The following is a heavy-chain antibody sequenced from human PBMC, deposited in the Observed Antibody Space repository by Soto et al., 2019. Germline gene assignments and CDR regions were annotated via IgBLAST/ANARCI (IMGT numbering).Heavy chain of an antibody. J-gene: IGHJ5*02. V-gene: IGHV4-4*02. CDR1: GGSISSSNW. D-gene: IGHD5-18*01. CDR2: IYHSGST. Sequence: PSETLSLTCAVSGGSISSSNWWSWVRQPPGKGLEWIGEIYHSGSTNYKPSLRSRVTFSVDTSKNHFSLKLNSVTAADTAVYYCAREGEYSTSAGGWFDPWGQGTPVTVSS. CDR3: AREGEYSTSAGGWFDP.